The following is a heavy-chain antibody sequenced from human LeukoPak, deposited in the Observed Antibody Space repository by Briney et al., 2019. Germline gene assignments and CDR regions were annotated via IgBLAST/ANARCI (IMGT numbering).Heavy chain of an antibody. Sequence: SETLSLTCAVSGYSISSGYYWGWIRQPPGKGLEWIGSIYHSGSTYYNPSLKSRVTISVDTSKNQFSLKLSSVTAADTALYYCERPLDYWGQGTRVTVSS. V-gene: IGHV4-38-2*01. J-gene: IGHJ4*02. CDR3: ERPLDY. CDR1: GYSISSGYY. CDR2: IYHSGST.